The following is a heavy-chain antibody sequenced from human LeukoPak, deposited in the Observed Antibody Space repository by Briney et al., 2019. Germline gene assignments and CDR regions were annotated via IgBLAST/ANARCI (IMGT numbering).Heavy chain of an antibody. J-gene: IGHJ6*02. D-gene: IGHD3-3*01. V-gene: IGHV4-59*01. Sequence: PSETLSLTCTVSGGSISSYYWSWIRQPPGKGLEWIGYIYYSGSTNYNPSLKSRVTISVDTSKNQFSLKLSSVTAADTAVYYCAREGRFLEWLESDYGMDVWAKGPRSPSP. CDR1: GGSISSYY. CDR3: AREGRFLEWLESDYGMDV. CDR2: IYYSGST.